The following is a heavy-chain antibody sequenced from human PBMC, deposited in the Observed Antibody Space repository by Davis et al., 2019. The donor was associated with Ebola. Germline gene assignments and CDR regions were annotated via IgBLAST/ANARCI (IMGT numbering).Heavy chain of an antibody. CDR3: AGLPNYSSSWYGWFDA. J-gene: IGHJ5*02. Sequence: SETLSLTCAVYGGSFSGYYWSWIRQPPGKGLEWIGEINHSGSTNYNPSLKSRVTISVDTSKNQFSLKLSSVTAADTAVYYCAGLPNYSSSWYGWFDAWGQGTLVTVSS. CDR1: GGSFSGYY. V-gene: IGHV4-34*01. D-gene: IGHD6-13*01. CDR2: INHSGST.